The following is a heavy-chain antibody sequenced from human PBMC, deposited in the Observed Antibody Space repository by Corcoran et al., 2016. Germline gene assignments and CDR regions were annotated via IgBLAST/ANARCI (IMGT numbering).Heavy chain of an antibody. CDR1: GYSFTSYW. CDR2: IYPGDSDT. CDR3: ARQYSGSYPEGAFDI. Sequence: EVQLVQSGAEVKKPGESLKISCKGSGYSFTSYWIGWVRQMAGKGLGWMGIIYPGDSDTRYSPSFQGQVNISADKSISTAYLQWSSLKASDTAMYYWARQYSGSYPEGAFDIWGQGTMVTVSS. J-gene: IGHJ3*02. D-gene: IGHD1-26*01. V-gene: IGHV5-51*01.